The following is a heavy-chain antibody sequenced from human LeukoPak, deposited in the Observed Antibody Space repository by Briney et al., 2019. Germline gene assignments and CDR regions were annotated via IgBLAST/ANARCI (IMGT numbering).Heavy chain of an antibody. Sequence: GESLKISCKGSGNSFSNYWIGWVRQLPGRGLEWMGIIYPGDSDTKYSPSFQGQVTISADKSISTAYLQWNSLKASDTAMYYCARLVAPRPVDYWGQGTLVTVSS. CDR3: ARLVAPRPVDY. D-gene: IGHD6-6*01. CDR1: GNSFSNYW. J-gene: IGHJ4*02. CDR2: IYPGDSDT. V-gene: IGHV5-51*01.